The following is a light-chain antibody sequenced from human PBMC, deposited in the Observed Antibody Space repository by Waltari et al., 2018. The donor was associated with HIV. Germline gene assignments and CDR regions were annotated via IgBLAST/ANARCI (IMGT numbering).Light chain of an antibody. CDR1: RSVGSS. J-gene: IGKJ1*01. CDR3: QQYNTWPLT. Sequence: EVVMTQSPATLLESPGKTANLSCRASRSVGSSLAWYHQKPGRGPRLHIYGASSRSSDVPPTFSGSGAGTDFSLSISSLRSDDLGIYYCQQYNTWPLTFGRGTTVEI. CDR2: GAS. V-gene: IGKV3-15*01.